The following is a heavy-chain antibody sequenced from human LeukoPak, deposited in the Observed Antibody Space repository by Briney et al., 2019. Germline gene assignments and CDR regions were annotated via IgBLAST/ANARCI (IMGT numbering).Heavy chain of an antibody. CDR2: IYYSGST. Sequence: SETLSLTCTVSGGSISSYYWSWIRQPPGKGLEWIGYIYYSGSTNYNPSLKSRVTISVDTSKNQFSLKLSSVTAADTAVYYCARGGITTVTFVDYWGQGTLVTVSS. D-gene: IGHD4-17*01. CDR3: ARGGITTVTFVDY. V-gene: IGHV4-59*01. J-gene: IGHJ4*02. CDR1: GGSISSYY.